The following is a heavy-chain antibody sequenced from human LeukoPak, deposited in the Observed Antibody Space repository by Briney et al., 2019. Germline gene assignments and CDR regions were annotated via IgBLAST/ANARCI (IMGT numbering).Heavy chain of an antibody. D-gene: IGHD5-18*01. CDR1: GGSFSSGDYY. Sequence: SQTXXLTCTVSGGSFSSGDYYWGWIRQPPGKGREWIVYIYYSGSTYDNPSLESRVTLSVERTKNQFSLKLTSVTAADTAVYYCARVDTSNGFDIWGQGTMVTVSS. CDR3: ARVDTSNGFDI. V-gene: IGHV4-30-4*08. CDR2: IYYSGST. J-gene: IGHJ3*02.